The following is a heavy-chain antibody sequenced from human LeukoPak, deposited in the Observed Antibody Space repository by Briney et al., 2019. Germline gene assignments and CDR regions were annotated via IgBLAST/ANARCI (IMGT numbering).Heavy chain of an antibody. CDR1: GGSISRYY. CDR2: ISYSGST. J-gene: IGHJ4*02. Sequence: SEALSLTCAVSGGSISRYYWSWIRQPPGKGLEWLGYISYSGSTNYNPSLKSRVTISVDTSKNQFSLKLSSVTAADTAVYYCARDADTSSHFDYWGQGTLVTVSS. CDR3: ARDADTSSHFDY. D-gene: IGHD2-2*01. V-gene: IGHV4-59*01.